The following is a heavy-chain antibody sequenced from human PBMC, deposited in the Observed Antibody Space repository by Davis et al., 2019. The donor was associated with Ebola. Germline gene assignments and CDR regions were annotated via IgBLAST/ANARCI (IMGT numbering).Heavy chain of an antibody. J-gene: IGHJ3*02. CDR1: GGSVSSGSYY. CDR2: IYYSGST. D-gene: IGHD4-17*01. Sequence: PSETLSLTCTVSGGSVSSGSYYWSWIRQPPGKGLKWIGYIYYSGSTNYNPSLKSRVTISVDTSKNQFSLKLSSVTAADTAVYYCARLMTTVTPGAFDIWGQGTMVTVSS. CDR3: ARLMTTVTPGAFDI. V-gene: IGHV4-61*01.